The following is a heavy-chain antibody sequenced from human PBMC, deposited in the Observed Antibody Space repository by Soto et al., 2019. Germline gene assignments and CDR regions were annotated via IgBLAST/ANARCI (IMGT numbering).Heavy chain of an antibody. Sequence: PGGSLRLSCTASGFTFSSYWMSWVRQAPGKGLEWVANIKQDGSEKYYVDSVKGQFTISRDNAKNSLYLQMNSLRAEDTAVYYCARGPYFIAVALPNWFDPWGQGTLVTVSS. D-gene: IGHD6-19*01. V-gene: IGHV3-7*04. CDR2: IKQDGSEK. J-gene: IGHJ5*02. CDR3: ARGPYFIAVALPNWFDP. CDR1: GFTFSSYW.